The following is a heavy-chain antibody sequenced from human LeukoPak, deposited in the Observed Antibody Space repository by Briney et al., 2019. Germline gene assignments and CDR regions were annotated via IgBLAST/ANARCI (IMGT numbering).Heavy chain of an antibody. CDR2: IYTSGST. V-gene: IGHV4-4*09. J-gene: IGHJ4*02. D-gene: IGHD4-17*01. CDR1: GGSISSYY. Sequence: SETLSLTCTVSGGSISSYYGSWIRQPPGKGLEWIGYIYTSGSTNYNPSLKSRVTISVDTSKNQFSLKLTSVTAADTAVYYCARAPYYGDYVDYWGRGTLVTVSS. CDR3: ARAPYYGDYVDY.